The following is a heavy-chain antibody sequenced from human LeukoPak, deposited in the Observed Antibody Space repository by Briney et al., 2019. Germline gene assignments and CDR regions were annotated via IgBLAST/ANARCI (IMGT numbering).Heavy chain of an antibody. D-gene: IGHD2-15*01. CDR2: IKPDGSAD. CDR1: GFTFSHYW. CDR3: ARDSAISSGGSDY. Sequence: PGGSLRLSCAASGFTFSHYWMSWVRQAPGKGLEWVANIKPDGSADYYADFVKGRFTISRDNAKSSLFLQMDSLRAEDTALYFCARDSAISSGGSDYWGQGTLVTVSS. V-gene: IGHV3-7*01. J-gene: IGHJ4*02.